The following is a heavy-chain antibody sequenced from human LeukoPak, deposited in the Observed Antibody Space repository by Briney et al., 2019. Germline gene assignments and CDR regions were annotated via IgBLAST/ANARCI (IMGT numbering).Heavy chain of an antibody. CDR3: ARDGYQLLYPSHYYYYMDV. J-gene: IGHJ6*03. CDR1: GGTFSSYA. Sequence: SVKVSCKASGGTFSSYAISWVRQAPGQGLEWMGGIIPIFGTANYAQKFQGRVTITTDESTSTAYMELSSLRSEDTAVYYCARDGYQLLYPSHYYYYMDVWGKGTTVTVSS. CDR2: IIPIFGTA. D-gene: IGHD2-2*02. V-gene: IGHV1-69*05.